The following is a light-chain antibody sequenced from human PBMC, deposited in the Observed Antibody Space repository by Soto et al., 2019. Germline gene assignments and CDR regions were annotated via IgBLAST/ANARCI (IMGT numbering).Light chain of an antibody. J-gene: IGKJ2*01. CDR3: MQALQTPYS. V-gene: IGKV2-28*01. CDR2: LAS. Sequence: DIVMAQSPLSLPVSPGEPSSISCRSSQSRLHRNGYSYLDGYLQKPGQSPRLLIYLASTRASGVYEKFSARGSGAVFTLKISRVEAEDVGIYYCMQALQTPYSFGQGTKLEI. CDR1: QSRLHRNGYSY.